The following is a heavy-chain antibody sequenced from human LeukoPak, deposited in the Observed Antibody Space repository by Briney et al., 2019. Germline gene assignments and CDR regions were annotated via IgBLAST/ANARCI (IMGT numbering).Heavy chain of an antibody. D-gene: IGHD6-13*01. CDR2: IWSDGIKT. CDR1: GFTFSSHS. V-gene: IGHV3-33*08. Sequence: GGSLRLSCAASGFTFSSHSMNWVRQAPGKGLEWVAVIWSDGIKTYYGDSVKGRFTISRDTSRDTVYLQMNSLRAEDTAVYYCARDCDTNSRYSWFDPWGQGTLVTVSS. CDR3: ARDCDTNSRYSWFDP. J-gene: IGHJ5*02.